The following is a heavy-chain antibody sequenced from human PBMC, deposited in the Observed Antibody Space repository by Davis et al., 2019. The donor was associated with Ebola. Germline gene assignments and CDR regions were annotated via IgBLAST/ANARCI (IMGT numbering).Heavy chain of an antibody. J-gene: IGHJ6*04. D-gene: IGHD6-6*01. CDR3: VRLSIVAPETLYYNYDVDV. CDR2: VHNSGST. V-gene: IGHV4-59*08. Sequence: SETLSLTCTVSGGSINNYFWSWIRQSPGKGLEWIGHVHNSGSTNYNPSLKSRVTMSLDTSKNQFSLRLSSVSAADTAMYYCVRLSIVAPETLYYNYDVDVWGKGTTVAVSS. CDR1: GGSINNYF.